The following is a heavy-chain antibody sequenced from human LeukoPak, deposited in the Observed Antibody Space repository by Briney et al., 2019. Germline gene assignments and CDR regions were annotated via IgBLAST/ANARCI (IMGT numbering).Heavy chain of an antibody. V-gene: IGHV3-21*01. Sequence: ETLSLTCTVSGGSISSSSYYWGWIRQPPGKGLEWVSSISSSSSYIYYADSVKGRFTISRDNAKNSLYLQMNSLRAEDTAVYYCARGYGSGSEFDYWGQGTLVTVSS. CDR3: ARGYGSGSEFDY. D-gene: IGHD3-10*01. CDR1: GGSISSSS. CDR2: ISSSSSYI. J-gene: IGHJ4*02.